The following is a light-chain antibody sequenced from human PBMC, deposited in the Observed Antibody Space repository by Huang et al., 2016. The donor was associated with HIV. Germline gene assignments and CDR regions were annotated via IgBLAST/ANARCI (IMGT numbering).Light chain of an antibody. V-gene: IGKV3-15*01. CDR2: STS. J-gene: IGKJ2*01. CDR3: QQYSNWPPLYT. Sequence: EVVMTQPPVTLSVSPGKRATLSCKTSESLNNKIVWYQQKPDQAPRLLIYSTSTRATGVPARCSGGGSGTEFTLTISSLQSEDFGIYYCQQYSNWPPLYTFGQGTKLEIK. CDR1: ESLNNK.